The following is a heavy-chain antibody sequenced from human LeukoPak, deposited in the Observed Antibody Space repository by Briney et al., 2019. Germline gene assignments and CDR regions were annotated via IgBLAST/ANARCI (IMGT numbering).Heavy chain of an antibody. V-gene: IGHV3-74*01. CDR1: GYTFSSCC. CDR3: AREDDYGDYAPDY. Sequence: PGGSLTLSCAASGYTFSSCCKQGLRHAPGEGRVGGSRINSDGSSTIYADSVKGRFTITRDNAKNTLYLKMNSLRAEDTAVYYCAREDDYGDYAPDYWGQGTLVTVSS. D-gene: IGHD4-17*01. J-gene: IGHJ4*02. CDR2: INSDGSST.